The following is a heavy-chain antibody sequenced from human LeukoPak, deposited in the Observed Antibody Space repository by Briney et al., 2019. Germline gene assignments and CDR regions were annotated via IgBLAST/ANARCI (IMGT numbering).Heavy chain of an antibody. CDR2: IYSSEFT. J-gene: IGHJ4*02. CDR1: GASFDSSYC. D-gene: IGHD5-24*01. CDR3: ARGSDDYKLGNY. V-gene: IGHV4-39*01. Sequence: SGTLSLSCTVSGASFDSSYCWTWVRQPPGKRPEWIGTIYSSEFTYYNPSLISRVTISADRSKNLFSLRLTSVTAADTAVYYCARGSDDYKLGNYWGQGTLVTVSS.